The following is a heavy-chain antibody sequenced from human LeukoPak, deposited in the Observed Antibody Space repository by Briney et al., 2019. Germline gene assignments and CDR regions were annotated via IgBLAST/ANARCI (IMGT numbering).Heavy chain of an antibody. V-gene: IGHV4-61*02. D-gene: IGHD5-18*01. J-gene: IGHJ4*02. Sequence: SQTLSLTCTVSGGSISSGSYYWSWIWQPAGKGLEWIGRIYTSGSTNYNPSLKSRVTISVDTSKNQFSLKLSSVTAADTAVYYCARESLYSYGFNWGQGTLVTVSS. CDR2: IYTSGST. CDR1: GGSISSGSYY. CDR3: ARESLYSYGFN.